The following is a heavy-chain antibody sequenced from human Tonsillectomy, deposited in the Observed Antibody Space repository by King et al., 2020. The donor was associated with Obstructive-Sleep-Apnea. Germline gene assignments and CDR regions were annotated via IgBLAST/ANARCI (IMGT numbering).Heavy chain of an antibody. CDR3: ARDPPYCSGGSCSGGEFDY. CDR1: GFTVSDYY. CDR2: ISSTSSYI. Sequence: VQLVESGGGLVKPGGSLRLSCAASGFTVSDYYMSWIRQAPGKGLEWVSYISSTSSYINYADSVKGRFTISRDNAKNSLNLQMNSLRAEDTAVYYCARDPPYCSGGSCSGGEFDYWGQGTLVTVSS. J-gene: IGHJ4*02. V-gene: IGHV3-11*06. D-gene: IGHD2-15*01.